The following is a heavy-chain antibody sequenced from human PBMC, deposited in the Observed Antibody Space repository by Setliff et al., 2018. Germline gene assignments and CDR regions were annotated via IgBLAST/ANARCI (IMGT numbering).Heavy chain of an antibody. Sequence: SVKVSCKASGGTFSSYAISWVRQAPGQGLEWMGGIIPIFGTANYAQKFQGRVTITADESTSTAYMELTSLRSDDTAVFYCARQTQNYNFWSGQYPYHYDSWGQGTLVTVSS. J-gene: IGHJ4*02. CDR1: GGTFSSYA. CDR3: ARQTQNYNFWSGQYPYHYDS. D-gene: IGHD3-3*01. V-gene: IGHV1-69*13. CDR2: IIPIFGTA.